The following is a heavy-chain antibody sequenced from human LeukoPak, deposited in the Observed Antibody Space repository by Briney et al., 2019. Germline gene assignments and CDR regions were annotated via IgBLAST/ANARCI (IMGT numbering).Heavy chain of an antibody. Sequence: SETLSLTCTVSGGSITSDDYYWSWIRQPPGKGLEWIGNIFYSGSTYYNPSLKSRVTISVDTSKSQFSLKLNSVTAADTAVYYCASVKRGRGYCSSTNCYEFDYWGQGTLVTVSS. J-gene: IGHJ4*02. V-gene: IGHV4-30-4*08. CDR3: ASVKRGRGYCSSTNCYEFDY. CDR2: IFYSGST. D-gene: IGHD2-2*01. CDR1: GGSITSDDYY.